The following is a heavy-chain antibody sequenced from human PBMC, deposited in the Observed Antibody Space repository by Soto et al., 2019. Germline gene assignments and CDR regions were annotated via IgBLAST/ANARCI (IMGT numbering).Heavy chain of an antibody. Sequence: EVQLVESGGGLVQPGGSLRLSCAASGFTVSSKYMSWVRQAPGKGLEWVSLIQSGGSTYYAGSVKGRFTISRDNSDNTLFLQMNSLRVEDTAVYYCPRADFHCSGGRCYGVPMDVWGKGPRSPSPQ. CDR1: GFTVSSKY. CDR3: PRADFHCSGGRCYGVPMDV. D-gene: IGHD2-15*01. V-gene: IGHV3-66*01. J-gene: IGHJ6*01. CDR2: IQSGGST.